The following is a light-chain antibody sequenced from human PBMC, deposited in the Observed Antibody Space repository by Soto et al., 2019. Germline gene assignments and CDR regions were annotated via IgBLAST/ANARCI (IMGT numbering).Light chain of an antibody. J-gene: IGLJ2*01. CDR3: RSHRGSSTLVV. Sequence: QSALTQPASVSGSPGQSITISCSGTSSDVGGYNYVSWYQQHPGKTPKLIIYDTSNRPSGISNRFSGSRAGNAASPAISGLQAEDEADYYCRSHRGSSTLVVFGGGTQLTVL. V-gene: IGLV2-14*01. CDR1: SSDVGGYNY. CDR2: DTS.